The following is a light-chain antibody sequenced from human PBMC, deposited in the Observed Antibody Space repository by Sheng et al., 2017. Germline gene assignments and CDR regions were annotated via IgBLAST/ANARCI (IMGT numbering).Light chain of an antibody. CDR1: QSVSSW. Sequence: IQMTQSPSTLSASLGDRITITCRASQSVSSWLAWYQQKPGKAPKVVIYKASDLESGVPTRFSGSGSGTEFTLTISSLQPDDFATYYCQQYNTVPYTFGQGTKV. CDR2: KAS. J-gene: IGKJ2*01. CDR3: QQYNTVPYT. V-gene: IGKV1-5*03.